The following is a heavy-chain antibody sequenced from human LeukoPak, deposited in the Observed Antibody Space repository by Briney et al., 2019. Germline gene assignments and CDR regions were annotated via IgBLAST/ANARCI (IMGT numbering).Heavy chain of an antibody. V-gene: IGHV1-2*02. Sequence: ASVKVSCKASGYTFTGYYIHWVRQAPGQGLEWMGWINPNSGGTDYAQKFQGRVTMTGDTSINTAHMELNRLRSDDTAVYYCARVGGLGGDYDYWGQGTLVTVSS. J-gene: IGHJ4*02. D-gene: IGHD4-17*01. CDR3: ARVGGLGGDYDY. CDR1: GYTFTGYY. CDR2: INPNSGGT.